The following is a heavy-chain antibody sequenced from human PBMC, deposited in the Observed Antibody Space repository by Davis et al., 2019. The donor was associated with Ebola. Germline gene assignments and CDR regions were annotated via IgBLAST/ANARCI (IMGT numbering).Heavy chain of an antibody. D-gene: IGHD1-7*01. CDR2: FDPEDGET. V-gene: IGHV1-24*01. J-gene: IGHJ4*02. CDR1: GYTLTELS. Sequence: ASVKVSCKVSGYTLTELSMHWVRQAPGKGLEWMGGFDPEDGETIYAQKFQGRVTMTEDTSTDTAYMELSSLRSEDTAVYYCATHPRITGTTLYNYWGQGTLVTVSS. CDR3: ATHPRITGTTLYNY.